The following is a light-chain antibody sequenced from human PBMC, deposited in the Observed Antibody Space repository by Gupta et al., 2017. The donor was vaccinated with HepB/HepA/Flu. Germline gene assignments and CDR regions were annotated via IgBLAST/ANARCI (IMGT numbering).Light chain of an antibody. CDR3: GTWDNSLNGVV. Sequence: SVPTQPPSASGTPGQRVPISCSRSSSNIGTNTVNWYQQLPGTAPKLLMYSNNQRPSGVPDRFSGSRSGTSASLAISGVRSEDEADYYCGTWDNSLNGVVFGGGTKVTVL. CDR1: SSNIGTNT. J-gene: IGLJ2*01. CDR2: SNN. V-gene: IGLV1-44*01.